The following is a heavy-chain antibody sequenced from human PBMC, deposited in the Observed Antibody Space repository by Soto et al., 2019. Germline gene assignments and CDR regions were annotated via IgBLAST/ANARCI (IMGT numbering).Heavy chain of an antibody. V-gene: IGHV5-51*01. CDR2: IYPGDHET. CDR1: GYTFSNFW. Sequence: LKISCQSSGYTFSNFWIGWVRQLPGKGLEWMGIIYPGDHETRYSPSFHGKVTISADRSINTAYLQWNSLEASDTAFYFCARSPRSSPYFDYWGQGALVTVSS. D-gene: IGHD6-13*01. CDR3: ARSPRSSPYFDY. J-gene: IGHJ4*02.